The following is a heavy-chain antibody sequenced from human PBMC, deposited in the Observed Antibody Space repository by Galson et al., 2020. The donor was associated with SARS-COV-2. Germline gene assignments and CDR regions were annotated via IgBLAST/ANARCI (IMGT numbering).Heavy chain of an antibody. CDR1: GFTFSNAW. J-gene: IGHJ4*02. CDR3: TTSRDGYNFQDY. CDR2: IKSKTDGGTT. V-gene: IGHV3-15*01. Sequence: GGSLRLSCAATGFTFSNAWMSWVRQAPGKGLEWVGRIKSKTDGGTTDYAAPVKGRFTISRDDSKNTLYLQMNSLKTEDTAVYYCTTSRDGYNFQDYWGQGTLVTVSS. D-gene: IGHD5-12*01.